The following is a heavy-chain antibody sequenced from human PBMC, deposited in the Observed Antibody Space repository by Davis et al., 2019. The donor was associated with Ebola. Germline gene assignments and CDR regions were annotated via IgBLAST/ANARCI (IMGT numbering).Heavy chain of an antibody. Sequence: PGGSLRLSCAASGFTFSSYEMNWVRQYPGKGLEWVSAIDYAGTSRDYADSVKGRFTISRDNAKNMLYLQMNSLRAEDTAIYYCASAISVGGHKWGQGTLVTVSS. J-gene: IGHJ4*02. CDR3: ASAISVGGHK. CDR2: IDYAGTSR. D-gene: IGHD6-19*01. V-gene: IGHV3-74*01. CDR1: GFTFSSYE.